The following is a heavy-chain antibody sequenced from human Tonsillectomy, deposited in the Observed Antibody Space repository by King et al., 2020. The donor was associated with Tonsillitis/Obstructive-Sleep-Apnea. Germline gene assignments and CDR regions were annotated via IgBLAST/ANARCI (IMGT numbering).Heavy chain of an antibody. Sequence: VQLVESGGGLVKPGGSLRLSCVASGFTFTNAWMNWVRQAPGRGLEWVGRIKGKTDGVTRDYAAPVKGRFTISRDDSKNTLYLQMNSLKTEDTAVYYCTTDRGALAYCGGDCYSHFDYWGQGTLVTVSS. V-gene: IGHV3-15*07. CDR2: IKGKTDGVTR. CDR3: TTDRGALAYCGGDCYSHFDY. D-gene: IGHD2-21*02. CDR1: GFTFTNAW. J-gene: IGHJ4*02.